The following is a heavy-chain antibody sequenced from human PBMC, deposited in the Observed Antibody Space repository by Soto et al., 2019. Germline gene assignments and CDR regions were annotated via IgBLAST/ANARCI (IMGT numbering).Heavy chain of an antibody. Sequence: TSETLSLTCTVSGGSISSGDYYWSWIRQPPGKGLEWIGYIYYSGSTYYNPSLKSRVTISVDTSKNQFSLKLSSVTAADTAVYYCARDVLAAAGPSSYYFDYWGQGTLVTV. CDR2: IYYSGST. V-gene: IGHV4-30-4*01. J-gene: IGHJ4*02. D-gene: IGHD6-13*01. CDR3: ARDVLAAAGPSSYYFDY. CDR1: GGSISSGDYY.